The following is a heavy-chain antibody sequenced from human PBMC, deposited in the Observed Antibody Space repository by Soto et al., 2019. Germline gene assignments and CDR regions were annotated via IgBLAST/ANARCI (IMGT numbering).Heavy chain of an antibody. D-gene: IGHD2-15*01. CDR1: GDSSVSSSSYY. CDR3: ASEVSSTGGMDV. V-gene: IGHV4-39*01. Sequence: SETLSLTCTVSGDSSVSSSSYYWGWIRQPPGKGLEWIGSIYYTGNTFYSLSFRSRLTISVDTSKSQFSLKLRSVTAADTATYYCASEVSSTGGMDVWGQGTTVTVSS. J-gene: IGHJ6*02. CDR2: IYYTGNT.